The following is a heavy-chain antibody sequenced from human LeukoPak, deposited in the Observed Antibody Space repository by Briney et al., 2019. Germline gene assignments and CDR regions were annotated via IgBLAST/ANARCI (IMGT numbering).Heavy chain of an antibody. CDR3: ARDRFTRLQWLAHANYYYYYGMDV. Sequence: ASVKVSCKASGYTFTSYYMHWVRQAPGQGLEWMGIINPSGGSTSYAQKFQGRVTMTRDTSTSTVYMELSSLRSDDTAVYYCARDRFTRLQWLAHANYYYYYGMDVWGQGTTVTVSS. CDR2: INPSGGST. D-gene: IGHD6-19*01. J-gene: IGHJ6*02. CDR1: GYTFTSYY. V-gene: IGHV1-46*01.